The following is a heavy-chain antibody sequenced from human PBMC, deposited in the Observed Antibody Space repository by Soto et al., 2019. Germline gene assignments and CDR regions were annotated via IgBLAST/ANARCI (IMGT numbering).Heavy chain of an antibody. V-gene: IGHV4-31*03. CDR2: IFYSGST. CDR3: ARLQYCTHGLCSRYSGPYDY. Sequence: QVQLQESGPGLVRPSQTLSLTCTVSGGSLFSGDYYWSWIRQHPGKGLEWIGYIFYSGSTYYNPSLGSRLTISVDTSNNQFSLELSSVTAADTAIYYCARLQYCTHGLCSRYSGPYDYWGQGTLVTVSS. J-gene: IGHJ4*02. CDR1: GGSLFSGDYY. D-gene: IGHD2-8*01.